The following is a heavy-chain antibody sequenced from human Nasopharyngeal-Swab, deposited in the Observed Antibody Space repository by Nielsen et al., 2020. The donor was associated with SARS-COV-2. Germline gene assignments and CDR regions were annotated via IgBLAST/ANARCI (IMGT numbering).Heavy chain of an antibody. J-gene: IGHJ6*01. D-gene: IGHD1-1*01. CDR3: ARSGTTKYGLDV. Sequence: SETLSLTCSVSGGSISGYFLSWIRQPAGEGLEWIGRVYTSGSTNYNPSLKSRVTISIDMSKNQFSLELRSVTAADTAFYYCARSGTTKYGLDVWGQGTTVRVSS. V-gene: IGHV4-4*07. CDR1: GGSISGYF. CDR2: VYTSGST.